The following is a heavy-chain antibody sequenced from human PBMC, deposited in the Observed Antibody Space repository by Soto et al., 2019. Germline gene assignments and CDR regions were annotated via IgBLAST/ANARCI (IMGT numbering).Heavy chain of an antibody. V-gene: IGHV4-34*01. J-gene: IGHJ6*03. Sequence: QVQLQQWGAGLLKPSETLSLTCAVYGGSFSGYQWTWNRQTPGKGLEWIGEINDSGNINYNPSLKSRVTIFLDTPKKQISLKLSSVTAADTAVYYCARGLILCFGELSRRGGYYYYMDVWGEGTTVIVSS. CDR1: GGSFSGYQ. CDR3: ARGLILCFGELSRRGGYYYYMDV. D-gene: IGHD3-10*01. CDR2: INDSGNI.